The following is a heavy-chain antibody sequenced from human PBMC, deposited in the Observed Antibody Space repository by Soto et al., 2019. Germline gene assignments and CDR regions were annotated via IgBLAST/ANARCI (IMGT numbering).Heavy chain of an antibody. J-gene: IGHJ4*02. V-gene: IGHV1-8*01. Sequence: QVQLVQSGAELKKPGASVKVSCKASGYTFSNYDMNWVRQATGQGPEWIGWVNPNNGDTGYAQKFQGPATLTTGISTTSAYMELTRLRSEDTAIYYCAKVSRKGSAIDFDYWGQGTLITVSS. CDR1: GYTFSNYD. D-gene: IGHD3-10*01. CDR2: VNPNNGDT. CDR3: AKVSRKGSAIDFDY.